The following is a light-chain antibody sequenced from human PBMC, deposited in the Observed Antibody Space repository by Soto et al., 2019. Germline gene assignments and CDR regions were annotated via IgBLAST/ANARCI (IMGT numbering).Light chain of an antibody. CDR2: KAS. CDR1: QSISSW. J-gene: IGKJ4*01. Sequence: DIQLTQSPSTLSASVGDRVTITCRASQSISSWLAWYQQKPGKAPKLLVYKASSLESGVPSRFSGSGSGTEFTRTISTLQPDDFATYYCQQYEAYPLTFGGGTKVEI. V-gene: IGKV1-5*03. CDR3: QQYEAYPLT.